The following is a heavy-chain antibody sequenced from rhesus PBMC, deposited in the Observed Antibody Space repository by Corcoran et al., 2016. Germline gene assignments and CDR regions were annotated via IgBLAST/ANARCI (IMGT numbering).Heavy chain of an antibody. CDR2: INSGGGST. J-gene: IGHJ4*01. CDR1: GFTFSSYG. D-gene: IGHD6-31*01. Sequence: EVQLVETGGGLVQPGGSLKLSCAASGFTFSSYGMSWVRQARGKGIEWVSAINSGGGSTYYSDSVQGRFTISRDNSKNTLSLQMNSLRAEDTAVYYCAKAYSSGWYPYYFDYWGQGVLVTVSS. V-gene: IGHV3S5*01. CDR3: AKAYSSGWYPYYFDY.